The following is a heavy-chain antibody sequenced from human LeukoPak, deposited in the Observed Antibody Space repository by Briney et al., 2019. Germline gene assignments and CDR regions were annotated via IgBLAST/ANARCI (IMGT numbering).Heavy chain of an antibody. D-gene: IGHD7-27*01. CDR3: ARDNWGWGYFDY. CDR1: GGSISSYY. Sequence: SETLSLTCTVSGGSISSYYWSWIRQPPGKGLEWIGYIYYSGSTNYNPSLKSRVTISVGTSKNQFSLKLSSVTAADTAVYYCARDNWGWGYFDYWGQGTLVTVSS. CDR2: IYYSGST. V-gene: IGHV4-59*01. J-gene: IGHJ4*02.